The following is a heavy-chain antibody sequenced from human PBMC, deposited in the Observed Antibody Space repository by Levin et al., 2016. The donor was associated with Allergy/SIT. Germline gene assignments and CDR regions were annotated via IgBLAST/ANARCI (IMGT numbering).Heavy chain of an antibody. CDR1: GFVFSDYA. V-gene: IGHV3-30*01. D-gene: IGHD2-15*01. CDR3: ARQYCMTSDCRYFGMDA. CDR2: ISHDGRDR. J-gene: IGHJ6*02. Sequence: GESLKISCATSGFVFSDYAIHWVRQAPGKGLQWVTSISHDGRDRYFADFVRGRFSVSRDYYRNTAYLQMDSLRGEDTGVYFCARQYCMTSDCRYFGMDAWGQGTTVTVSS.